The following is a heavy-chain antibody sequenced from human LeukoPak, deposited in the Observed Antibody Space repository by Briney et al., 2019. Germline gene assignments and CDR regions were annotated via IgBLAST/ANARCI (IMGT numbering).Heavy chain of an antibody. CDR3: ARDFVYYDSSGYYYPFDY. D-gene: IGHD3-22*01. Sequence: SETLSLTCTVSGGSTSNSNYYWGWIRQPPGKGLEWIGSIYYSGSSYYNPSLKSRVTISVDTSKNQFSLKLSSVTAADTAVYYCARDFVYYDSSGYYYPFDYWGQGTLVTVSS. V-gene: IGHV4-39*02. CDR2: IYYSGSS. J-gene: IGHJ4*02. CDR1: GGSTSNSNYY.